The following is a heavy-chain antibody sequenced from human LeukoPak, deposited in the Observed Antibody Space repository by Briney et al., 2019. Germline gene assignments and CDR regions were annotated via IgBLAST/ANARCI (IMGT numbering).Heavy chain of an antibody. CDR2: ISSSSSYI. CDR3: ARGIDYYDSSGYYFFDY. D-gene: IGHD3-22*01. J-gene: IGHJ4*02. CDR1: GFTFSSYS. V-gene: IGHV3-21*01. Sequence: GGSLRLSCAASGFTFSSYSMNWVRQAPGKGLEWVSSISSSSSYIYYADSVKGRFTISRDNAKNSLYLQMNSLRAEDTAVYYCARGIDYYDSSGYYFFDYWGQGTLVTVSS.